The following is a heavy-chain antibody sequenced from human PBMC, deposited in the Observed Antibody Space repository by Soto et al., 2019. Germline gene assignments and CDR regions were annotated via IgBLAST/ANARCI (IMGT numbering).Heavy chain of an antibody. CDR2: INPYNGNT. J-gene: IGHJ4*02. CDR3: ARASSSGCFDY. CDR1: GYTFTSYG. D-gene: IGHD6-19*01. V-gene: IGHV1-18*01. Sequence: ASVKVSCKASGYTFTSYGISWVRQAPGQGLEWMGWINPYNGNTNYAQKLQGWVTMTTDTSISTAYMELSRLRSDDTAVYYCARASSSGCFDYWGQGTLVTVS.